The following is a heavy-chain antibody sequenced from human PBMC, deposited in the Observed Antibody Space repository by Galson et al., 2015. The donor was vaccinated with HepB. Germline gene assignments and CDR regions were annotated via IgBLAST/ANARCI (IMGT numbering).Heavy chain of an antibody. D-gene: IGHD3-3*02. CDR2: IIPILGIA. V-gene: IGHV1-69*04. CDR3: ARGHLWSHQPPGYYYYYMDV. Sequence: SVKVSCKASGGTFSSYAISWVRQGPGQGLEWMGRIIPILGIANYAQKFQGRVTITADKSTSTAYMELSSLRSEDTAVYYCARGHLWSHQPPGYYYYYMDVWGKGTTVTVSS. CDR1: GGTFSSYA. J-gene: IGHJ6*03.